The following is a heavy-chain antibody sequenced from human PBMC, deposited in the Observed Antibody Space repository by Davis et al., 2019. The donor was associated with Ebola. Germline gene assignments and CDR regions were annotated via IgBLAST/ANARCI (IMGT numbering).Heavy chain of an antibody. V-gene: IGHV3-23*01. CDR2: ISGSGDST. D-gene: IGHD3-3*01. Sequence: PGGSLRLSCAASGFTFRSYAMSWVRQAPGQGLEWVSSISGSGDSTYFADSVKGRFTISRDNSKNMLYVQMSSLRAEDTAVYYCVKVPRRVAIGSGGFDYWGQGTLVTVSS. CDR3: VKVPRRVAIGSGGFDY. CDR1: GFTFRSYA. J-gene: IGHJ4*02.